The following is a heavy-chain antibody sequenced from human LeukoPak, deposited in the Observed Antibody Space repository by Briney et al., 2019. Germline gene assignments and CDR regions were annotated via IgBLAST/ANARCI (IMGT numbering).Heavy chain of an antibody. V-gene: IGHV1-2*02. Sequence: GASVKVSCKASGYTFTGYYMHWVRQAPGQGLEWMGWINPNSGGTNYAQKFQGRVTMTRDTSISPAYMELSRLRSDDTAVYYCASSEPKNYYYGMDVWGQGTTVTVSS. CDR2: INPNSGGT. D-gene: IGHD1-26*01. J-gene: IGHJ6*02. CDR1: GYTFTGYY. CDR3: ASSEPKNYYYGMDV.